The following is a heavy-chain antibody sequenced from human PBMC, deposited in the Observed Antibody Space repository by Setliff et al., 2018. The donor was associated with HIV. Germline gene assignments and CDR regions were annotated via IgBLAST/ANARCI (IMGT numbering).Heavy chain of an antibody. V-gene: IGHV4-34*01. Sequence: SETLSLTCAVYGGSFSGYCWSWIRQPPGKGLEWIGEIQHSGRINYNPSLRSRVTTSVDTSKNQFSLRLRSVTAADTAVYYCARVSCSSWYSIFRNYYYHIDVWGKGTTVTVS. CDR2: IQHSGRI. CDR1: GGSFSGYC. CDR3: ARVSCSSWYSIFRNYYYHIDV. D-gene: IGHD6-13*01. J-gene: IGHJ6*03.